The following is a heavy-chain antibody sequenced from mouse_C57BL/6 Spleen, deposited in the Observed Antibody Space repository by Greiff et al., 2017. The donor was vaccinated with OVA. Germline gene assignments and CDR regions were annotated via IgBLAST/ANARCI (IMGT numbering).Heavy chain of an antibody. CDR3: ARYYYGSSYMFAY. J-gene: IGHJ3*01. D-gene: IGHD1-1*01. V-gene: IGHV1-52*01. CDR1: GYTFTSYW. CDR2: IDPSDSET. Sequence: QVQLKQPGAELVRPGSSVKLSCKASGYTFTSYWMHWVKQRPIQGLEWIGNIDPSDSETHYNQKFKDKATLTVDKSSSTAYMQLSSLTSEDSAVYYCARYYYGSSYMFAYWGQGTLVTVSA.